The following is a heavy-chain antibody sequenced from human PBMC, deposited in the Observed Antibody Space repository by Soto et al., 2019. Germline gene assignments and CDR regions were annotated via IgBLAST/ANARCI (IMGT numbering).Heavy chain of an antibody. CDR3: AREDCSGGSCFSPGYYYMDV. J-gene: IGHJ6*03. CDR2: INHGGST. CDR1: GGSFSGYY. V-gene: IGHV4-34*04. D-gene: IGHD2-15*01. Sequence: QVQLQQWGAGLLKPSETLSLTCAVYGGSFSGYYWSWIRQPPGKGLAWIGEINHGGSTNDNPSRKSRATIPGDTSKNQFSLKLSSVTAADTAVYYCAREDCSGGSCFSPGYYYMDVWGKGTTVTVSS.